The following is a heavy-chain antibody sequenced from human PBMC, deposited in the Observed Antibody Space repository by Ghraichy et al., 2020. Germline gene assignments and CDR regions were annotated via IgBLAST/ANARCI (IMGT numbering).Heavy chain of an antibody. J-gene: IGHJ6*02. Sequence: GESLNISCAASGFTFRSYAMSWVRQAPGKGLEWVSGLSGSGGSTYYADSVKGRFIISRDNSKSTLYLQMNSLRAEDTAVYYCAKLNYYSSGRYYYYYGMDVWGQGTTVTVSS. CDR3: AKLNYYSSGRYYYYYGMDV. CDR1: GFTFRSYA. CDR2: LSGSGGST. D-gene: IGHD3-22*01. V-gene: IGHV3-23*01.